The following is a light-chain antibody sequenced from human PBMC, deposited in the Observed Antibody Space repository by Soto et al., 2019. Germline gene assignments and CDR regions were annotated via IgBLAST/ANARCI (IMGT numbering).Light chain of an antibody. V-gene: IGKV3-15*01. J-gene: IGKJ1*01. Sequence: EIVMTQSPATLSVSPGERATLSCRASQSVSSNLAWYQQKPGQAPRLLIYGASTRATGIPARFSGSGSGTEFTLTISNLQSEYFAVYYCQQYNNWPQTFGQGTKVEIK. CDR2: GAS. CDR3: QQYNNWPQT. CDR1: QSVSSN.